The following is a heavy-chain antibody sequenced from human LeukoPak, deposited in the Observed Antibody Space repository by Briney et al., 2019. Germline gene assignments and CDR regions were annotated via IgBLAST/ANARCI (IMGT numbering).Heavy chain of an antibody. CDR1: GFSISSGDY. CDR3: ARVSGYHWESFYDY. Sequence: SETLSLTCTVSGFSISSGDYWGWIRQPPGKGLEWIGYIYYSGSTNYKPSLKSRVTISVDTSKNQFSLKLSSVTAADTAVYYCARVSGYHWESFYDYWGQGTLVTVSS. V-gene: IGHV4-61*08. CDR2: IYYSGST. D-gene: IGHD5-12*01. J-gene: IGHJ4*02.